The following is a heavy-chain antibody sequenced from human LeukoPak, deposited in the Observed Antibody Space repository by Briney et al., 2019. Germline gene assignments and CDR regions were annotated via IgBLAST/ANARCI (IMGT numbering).Heavy chain of an antibody. Sequence: PGGSLRLSCAASGSTFSSYSMNWVRQAPGKGPEWVSFITPTGTPIYYADSVKGRFTISRDNAKNSLYLQMNSLRAEDTAVYFCAGGMHCSVTSCHEAFDPWGQGTLVTVSS. CDR3: AGGMHCSVTSCHEAFDP. CDR2: ITPTGTPI. D-gene: IGHD2-2*01. CDR1: GSTFSSYS. V-gene: IGHV3-48*04. J-gene: IGHJ5*02.